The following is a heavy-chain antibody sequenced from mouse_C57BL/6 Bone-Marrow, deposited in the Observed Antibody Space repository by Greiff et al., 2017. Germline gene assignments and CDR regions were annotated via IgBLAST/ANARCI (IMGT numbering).Heavy chain of an antibody. CDR3: ARRPLYYDYAWFAY. CDR1: GYTFTSST. J-gene: IGHJ3*01. Sequence: QVQLQQSGAELARPGASVKMSCKASGYTFTSSTLHWVKQRPGQGLEWIGYINPSSGYTKYNQKFKDKATLTADKSSSTAYMQLSSLTSEDSAVYYCARRPLYYDYAWFAYWGQGTLVTVSA. D-gene: IGHD2-4*01. CDR2: INPSSGYT. V-gene: IGHV1-4*01.